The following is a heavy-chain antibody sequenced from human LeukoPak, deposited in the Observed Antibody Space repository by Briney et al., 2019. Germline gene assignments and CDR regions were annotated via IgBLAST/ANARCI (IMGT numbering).Heavy chain of an antibody. CDR1: GGSISSYY. J-gene: IGHJ3*02. CDR2: IYYSGST. V-gene: IGHV4-59*01. CDR3: ARDRVYGDYEVAFDI. Sequence: SETLSLTCTVSGGSISSYYWSWIRQPPGKGLEWIGYIYYSGSTNYNPSLKSRVTISVDTSKNQFSLKLSSVTAADTAVYYCARDRVYGDYEVAFDIWGQGTMVTVSS. D-gene: IGHD4-17*01.